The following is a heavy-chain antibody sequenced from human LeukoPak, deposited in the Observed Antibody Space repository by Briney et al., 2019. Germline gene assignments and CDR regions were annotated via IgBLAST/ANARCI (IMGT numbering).Heavy chain of an antibody. CDR1: GGTFSSYA. Sequence: ASVKVSCKASGGTFSSYASSWVRQAPGQGLEWMGRIIPILGIANYAQKFQGRVTITADKSTSTAYMELSSLRSEDTAVYYCARAADIAARRDAFDIWGQGTMVTVSS. V-gene: IGHV1-69*04. CDR3: ARAADIAARRDAFDI. J-gene: IGHJ3*02. D-gene: IGHD6-6*01. CDR2: IIPILGIA.